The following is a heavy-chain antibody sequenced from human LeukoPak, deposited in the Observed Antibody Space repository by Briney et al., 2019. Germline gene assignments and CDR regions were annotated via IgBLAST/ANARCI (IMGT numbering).Heavy chain of an antibody. J-gene: IGHJ4*02. CDR1: GGSISSSSYY. CDR3: ARVHYDFWSGYYTGGGFDY. Sequence: PSETLSLTCTVSGGSISSSSYYWGWIRQPPGKGLEWIGSIYYSGSTYYNPSLKSRVTISVDTSKDQFSLKLSSVTAADTAVYYCARVHYDFWSGYYTGGGFDYWGQGTLVTVSS. V-gene: IGHV4-39*07. CDR2: IYYSGST. D-gene: IGHD3-3*01.